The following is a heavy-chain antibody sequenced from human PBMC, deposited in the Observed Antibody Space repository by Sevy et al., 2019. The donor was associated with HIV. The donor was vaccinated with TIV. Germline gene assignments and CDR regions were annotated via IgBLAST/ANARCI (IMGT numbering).Heavy chain of an antibody. CDR3: ARFRLYGSGSYYPNYYYYGMDV. Sequence: SETLSLACAVYGGSFSGYYWSWIRQPPGKGLEWIGEFNHSGSTNYNPSLKSRVTISVDTSKNQFSLKLSSVTAADTAVYYCARFRLYGSGSYYPNYYYYGMDVWGQGTTVTVSS. CDR1: GGSFSGYY. V-gene: IGHV4-34*01. D-gene: IGHD3-10*01. J-gene: IGHJ6*02. CDR2: FNHSGST.